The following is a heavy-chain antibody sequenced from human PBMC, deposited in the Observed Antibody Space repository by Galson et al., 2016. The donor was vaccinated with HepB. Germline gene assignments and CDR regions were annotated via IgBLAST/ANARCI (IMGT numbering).Heavy chain of an antibody. Sequence: SLRLSCAASGFTFSNYAMHWVRQAPGQGLEWVAVFSYDRSNTYYGDSVKGRFTISRDNSKNTLYLQMNSLRPEDTAVYYCAKAVHGGRPRPHSWGQGILVTVSS. V-gene: IGHV3-30*18. J-gene: IGHJ5*02. CDR1: GFTFSNYA. CDR2: FSYDRSNT. D-gene: IGHD2-15*01. CDR3: AKAVHGGRPRPHS.